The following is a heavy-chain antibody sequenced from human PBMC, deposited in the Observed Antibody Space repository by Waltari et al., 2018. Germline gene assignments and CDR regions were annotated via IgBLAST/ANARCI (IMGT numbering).Heavy chain of an antibody. Sequence: QVQLQQWGAGLLKPSETLSLTFAVYGGSFSGYYWSWNRQPPGKGLEWIGEINHSGSTNYNPSLKSRVTISVDTSKNQFSLKLSSVTAADTAVYYCARGRPPYYYYYMDVWGKGTTVTISS. V-gene: IGHV4-34*01. CDR1: GGSFSGYY. J-gene: IGHJ6*03. CDR2: INHSGST. CDR3: ARGRPPYYYYYMDV.